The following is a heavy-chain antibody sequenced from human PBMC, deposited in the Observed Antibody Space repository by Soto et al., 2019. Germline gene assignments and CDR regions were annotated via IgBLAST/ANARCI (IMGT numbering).Heavy chain of an antibody. CDR1: GGSISRYY. V-gene: IGHV4-59*12. Sequence: PSETLSLTCTVSGGSISRYYWSWIRQPPGKGLEWIGYMYNTGSTVYNPPFKSRVTISVDTSKNQFSLKLSSVTAADTAVYYCARDSQRNLFDPWGQGTLVTVSS. CDR3: ARDSQRNLFDP. CDR2: MYNTGST. J-gene: IGHJ5*02.